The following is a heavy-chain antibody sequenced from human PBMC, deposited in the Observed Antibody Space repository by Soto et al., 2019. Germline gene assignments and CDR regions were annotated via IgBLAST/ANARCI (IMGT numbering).Heavy chain of an antibody. V-gene: IGHV3-11*01. CDR1: GFDFSDYY. CDR3: ARDIRGYGMDV. J-gene: IGHJ6*02. Sequence: GGSLRLSCAASGFDFSDYYMSWSRLAPGKGLEWISYISDSGSPLYYAASVKGRFSISRDNARKSVYLQMNNLIADDTALYFCARDIRGYGMDVWGQGTTVTVSS. CDR2: ISDSGSPL. D-gene: IGHD3-10*01.